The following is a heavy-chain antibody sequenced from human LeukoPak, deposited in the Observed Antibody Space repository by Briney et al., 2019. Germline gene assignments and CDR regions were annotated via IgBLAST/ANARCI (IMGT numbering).Heavy chain of an antibody. Sequence: GGSLRLSCAASGFTFDDYAMHWVRQAPGKGLEWVSGISWNSGSIGYADSVKGRFTISRDNAKNSLYLQMNSLRAEDMALYYCAKDICPVYYYDSRGYPDTAEYFQHWGQGTLVTVSS. CDR3: AKDICPVYYYDSRGYPDTAEYFQH. J-gene: IGHJ1*01. CDR2: ISWNSGSI. V-gene: IGHV3-9*03. D-gene: IGHD3-22*01. CDR1: GFTFDDYA.